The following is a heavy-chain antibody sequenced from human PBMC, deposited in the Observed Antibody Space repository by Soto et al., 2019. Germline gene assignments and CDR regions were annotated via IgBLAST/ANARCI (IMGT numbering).Heavy chain of an antibody. V-gene: IGHV3-33*01. CDR1: GFTLSSYG. CDR3: ARDQILYGGNSFDS. J-gene: IGHJ4*02. Sequence: QVQLVESGGGVVQPGRSLRLSCAASGFTLSSYGMHWVRQAPGKGLEWVAVIWHDDKYYVNSVKGRFTISRDNSKNTLYLQMSSLRADDTAVYYCARDQILYGGNSFDSWGQGTLVTVSS. CDR2: IWHDDK. D-gene: IGHD2-15*01.